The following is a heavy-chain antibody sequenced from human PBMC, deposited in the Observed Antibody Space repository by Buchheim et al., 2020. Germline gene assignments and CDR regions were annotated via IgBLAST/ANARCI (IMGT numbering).Heavy chain of an antibody. CDR3: ARGSSLAGYLSITGGNYYYGMDV. CDR1: GYTFTTYD. V-gene: IGHV1-8*01. CDR2: MNPNSGNT. J-gene: IGHJ6*02. Sequence: QVQLVQSGAEVKKPGASVKVSCKASGYTFTTYDINWVRQATGQGLEWLGWMNPNSGNTGYAQKFQGRVTMTRNTSIRTAYMELSSLRSEDTAVYYCARGSSLAGYLSITGGNYYYGMDVWGQGTT. D-gene: IGHD7-27*01.